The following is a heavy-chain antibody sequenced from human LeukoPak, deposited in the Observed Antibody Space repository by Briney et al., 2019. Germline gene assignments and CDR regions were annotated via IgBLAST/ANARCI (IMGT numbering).Heavy chain of an antibody. CDR1: GGSISSGDYY. CDR2: FYYSGST. J-gene: IGHJ5*02. CDR3: ARPYYYDSRIDP. V-gene: IGHV4-30-4*01. D-gene: IGHD3-22*01. Sequence: PSQTLSLTCTVSGGSISSGDYYWSWIRQPPGKGLEWIGYFYYSGSTYYNSSLKSRVTISVDTSKSQFSLKLSSVTAADTAVYYCARPYYYDSRIDPWGQGTLVTVSS.